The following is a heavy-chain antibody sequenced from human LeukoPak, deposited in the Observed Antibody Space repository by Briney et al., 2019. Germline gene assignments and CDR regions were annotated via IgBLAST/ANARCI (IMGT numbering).Heavy chain of an antibody. CDR1: GGSISSYY. Sequence: SETLSLTCTVSGGSISSYYWSWIRQPPGKGLEWIGYIYYSGSTNYNPSLKSRVTISVDTSKNQFSLKLSSVTAADTAVYYCATGPNYDILTGYQYYFDYRGQGTLVTVSS. CDR3: ATGPNYDILTGYQYYFDY. V-gene: IGHV4-59*08. J-gene: IGHJ4*02. CDR2: IYYSGST. D-gene: IGHD3-9*01.